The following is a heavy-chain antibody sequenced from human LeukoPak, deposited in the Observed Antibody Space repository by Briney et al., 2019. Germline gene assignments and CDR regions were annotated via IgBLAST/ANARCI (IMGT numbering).Heavy chain of an antibody. V-gene: IGHV4-34*01. CDR1: GGSFSGYY. J-gene: IGHJ3*02. Sequence: SETLSLTCAVYGGSFSGYYWSWIRQPPGKGLEWIGEINHSGSTNYNPSLKSRVTISVDTSKNQFSLKLSSVTAADTAVYYCARDLYYDFWSGPTDAFDIWGQGTMVTVSS. D-gene: IGHD3-3*01. CDR2: INHSGST. CDR3: ARDLYYDFWSGPTDAFDI.